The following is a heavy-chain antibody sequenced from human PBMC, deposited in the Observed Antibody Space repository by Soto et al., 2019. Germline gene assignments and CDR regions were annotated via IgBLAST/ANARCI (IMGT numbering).Heavy chain of an antibody. V-gene: IGHV4-34*01. CDR3: ARGPHDSSGYAPEYYYGMDV. CDR2: INISGST. D-gene: IGHD3-22*01. CDR1: GGSCRGYY. Sequence: QVQLQQWGAGLLKPSETLSLTCAVYGGSCRGYYWSWIRQPPGKGLEWIGEINISGSTNYNPSLKSQVTISVDTSKHHYSLKLSSVTAAVPAVYYCARGPHDSSGYAPEYYYGMDVWGQGTTVTVSS. J-gene: IGHJ6*02.